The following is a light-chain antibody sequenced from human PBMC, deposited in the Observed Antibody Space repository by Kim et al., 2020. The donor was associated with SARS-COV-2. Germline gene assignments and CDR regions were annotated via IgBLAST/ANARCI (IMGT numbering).Light chain of an antibody. J-gene: IGKJ1*01. Sequence: PGESATLSCRASHNVDINLAWYQQTPGQAPKLLMYGASIRATGIPARFSGSGSGTEFTLTINNLQSEDFAVYYCQQYNNGPRTFGQGTKVDI. CDR2: GAS. CDR3: QQYNNGPRT. CDR1: HNVDIN. V-gene: IGKV3-15*01.